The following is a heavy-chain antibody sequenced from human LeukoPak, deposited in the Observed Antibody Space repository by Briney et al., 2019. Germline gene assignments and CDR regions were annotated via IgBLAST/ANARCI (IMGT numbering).Heavy chain of an antibody. CDR3: ARIRDGYNDAYDI. D-gene: IGHD5-24*01. J-gene: IGHJ3*02. Sequence: WASVKVSCKASGYTFTNSYIHWVRQAPGQGLEWMGLINPGGGNTNYAQNFQGRLTMTRDTSTTTVYMELSSLRSEDTAIYYCARIRDGYNDAYDIWGQGTVVTVPS. CDR2: INPGGGNT. CDR1: GYTFTNSY. V-gene: IGHV1-46*01.